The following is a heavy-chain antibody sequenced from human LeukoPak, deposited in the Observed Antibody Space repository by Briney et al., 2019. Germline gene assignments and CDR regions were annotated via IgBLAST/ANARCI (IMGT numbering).Heavy chain of an antibody. CDR2: ISGGVGST. V-gene: IGHV3-23*01. CDR1: GFTFSTYA. Sequence: GGSLRLSCAASGFTFSTYAMGWARQAPGKGLEWVSGISGGVGSTYYADSVKGRFTISRDNSKNTLYLQMNSLRAEDTAVYYCAKVRYGDYVDYWGQGTLVTVSS. J-gene: IGHJ4*02. CDR3: AKVRYGDYVDY. D-gene: IGHD4-17*01.